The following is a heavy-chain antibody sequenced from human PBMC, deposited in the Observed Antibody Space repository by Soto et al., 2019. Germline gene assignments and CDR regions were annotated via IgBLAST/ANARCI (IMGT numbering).Heavy chain of an antibody. J-gene: IGHJ4*02. CDR1: GFTFSNAW. D-gene: IGHD3-3*01. CDR2: IKSKTDGGTT. V-gene: IGHV3-15*01. CDR3: TTQRYYDFWSGLSPVFDY. Sequence: GGSLRLSCAASGFTFSNAWMSWVRQAPGKGLEWVGRIKSKTDGGTTDYAAPVKGRFTISRDDSKNTLYLQMNSLKTEDTAVYYCTTQRYYDFWSGLSPVFDYWGQGTLVTVSS.